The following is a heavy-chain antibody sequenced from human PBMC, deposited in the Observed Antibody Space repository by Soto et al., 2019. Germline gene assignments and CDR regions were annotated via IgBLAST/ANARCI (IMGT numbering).Heavy chain of an antibody. CDR2: IYYSGNT. J-gene: IGHJ5*02. Sequence: SETLSLTCAVSGGSISSGGYSWSWLRQPPGKGLEWIGYIYYSGNTNYNPSLRSRVTISLDTSKNQFSLNLSSVTAADTAVYYCARDSRTPYNWFDPWGQGTLVTVSS. V-gene: IGHV4-61*08. CDR3: ARDSRTPYNWFDP. CDR1: GGSISSGGYS.